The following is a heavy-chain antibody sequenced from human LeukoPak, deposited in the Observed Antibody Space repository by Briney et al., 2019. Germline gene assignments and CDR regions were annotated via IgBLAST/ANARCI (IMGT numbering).Heavy chain of an antibody. D-gene: IGHD3-10*01. Sequence: GGSLRFSCAASGFTFNNYWMHWVRQAPGKGLVWVSHINGDGSSTGYADSVKGRFTISRDNAENTLYLQMNSLRAEDTAVYYCARDPRGSGSSWGQGTLVTVSS. V-gene: IGHV3-74*01. J-gene: IGHJ4*02. CDR1: GFTFNNYW. CDR2: INGDGSST. CDR3: ARDPRGSGSS.